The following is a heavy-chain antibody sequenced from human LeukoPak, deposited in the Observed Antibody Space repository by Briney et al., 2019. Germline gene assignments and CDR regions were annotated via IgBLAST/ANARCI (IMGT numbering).Heavy chain of an antibody. D-gene: IGHD3-22*01. V-gene: IGHV4-34*01. J-gene: IGHJ4*02. CDR3: ARGSGYYDSSGYYLFDY. Sequence: WETQSLTCAVYGGSFSGYYWSWIRQPPGRGLEWMGEINHRGSTNYNPSIKSRVTISVDTSKNQFSLKLSSVTAADTAVYYCARGSGYYDSSGYYLFDYWGQGTVAAVSS. CDR2: INHRGST. CDR1: GGSFSGYY.